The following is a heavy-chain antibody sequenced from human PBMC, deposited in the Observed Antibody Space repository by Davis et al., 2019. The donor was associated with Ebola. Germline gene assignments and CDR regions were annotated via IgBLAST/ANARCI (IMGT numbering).Heavy chain of an antibody. Sequence: AASVKVSCKASGGTFSSYAISWVRQAPGQGLEWMGGIIPIFGTANYAQKFQGRVTITADKSTSTAYMELRSLRSDDTAVYYCARGLDMGDCFDYWGQGTLVTVSS. J-gene: IGHJ4*02. D-gene: IGHD2-2*03. CDR2: IIPIFGTA. CDR1: GGTFSSYA. CDR3: ARGLDMGDCFDY. V-gene: IGHV1-69*06.